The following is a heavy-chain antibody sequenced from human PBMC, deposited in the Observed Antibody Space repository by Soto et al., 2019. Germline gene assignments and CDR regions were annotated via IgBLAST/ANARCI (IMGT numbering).Heavy chain of an antibody. J-gene: IGHJ5*02. CDR3: VKASTYSSSQGWFDP. V-gene: IGHV3-9*01. Sequence: SLRLSCAASGFSFDGYAMNWVWQPPAKGLEWVSGISWNSGNIDSADSVKGRFTISRDNAKNSLYRQMNSLRAEDTALYYCVKASTYSSSQGWFDPWGQGTMVTVSS. CDR1: GFSFDGYA. CDR2: ISWNSGNI. D-gene: IGHD6-6*01.